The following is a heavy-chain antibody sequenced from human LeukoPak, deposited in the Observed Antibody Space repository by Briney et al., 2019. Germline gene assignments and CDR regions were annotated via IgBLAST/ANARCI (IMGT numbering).Heavy chain of an antibody. D-gene: IGHD3-3*01. V-gene: IGHV4-61*01. CDR2: LYYSGST. J-gene: IGHJ4*02. Sequence: SETLSLTCTVSGDSVSSGTYYWSWIRQPPGKGLEWIGYLYYSGSTNYNPSLKSRVTMSVDTSKNQFSLKLSSVTAADTAVYYCARSRRNFGIIIAFDYWGQGTLVTVSS. CDR1: GDSVSSGTYY. CDR3: ARSRRNFGIIIAFDY.